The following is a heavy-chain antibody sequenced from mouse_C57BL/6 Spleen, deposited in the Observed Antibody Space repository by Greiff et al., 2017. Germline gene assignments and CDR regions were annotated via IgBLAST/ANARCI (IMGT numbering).Heavy chain of an antibody. D-gene: IGHD2-5*01. J-gene: IGHJ4*01. V-gene: IGHV7-3*01. CDR3: ARYIKYSNFARDY. Sequence: EVQGVESGGGLVQPGGSLSLSCAASGFTFTDYYMSWVRQPPGKALEWLGFLRNKANGYTTEYSASVKGRFTISSDNSQSILYLQMNALRAEDSATYYCARYIKYSNFARDYWGQGTSVTVSS. CDR1: GFTFTDYY. CDR2: LRNKANGYTT.